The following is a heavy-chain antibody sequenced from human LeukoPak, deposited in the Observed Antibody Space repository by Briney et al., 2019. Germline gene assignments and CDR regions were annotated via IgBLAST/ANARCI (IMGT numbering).Heavy chain of an antibody. J-gene: IGHJ4*02. Sequence: SVKVSCKASGGTFSSYAISWVRQAPGQGLEWMGGIIPIFGTANYAQKFQGRATITADESTSTAYMELSSLRSEDTAVYYCARVEPANYCSGGSCHTTTDDYWGQGTLVTVSS. CDR1: GGTFSSYA. V-gene: IGHV1-69*13. CDR2: IIPIFGTA. D-gene: IGHD2-15*01. CDR3: ARVEPANYCSGGSCHTTTDDY.